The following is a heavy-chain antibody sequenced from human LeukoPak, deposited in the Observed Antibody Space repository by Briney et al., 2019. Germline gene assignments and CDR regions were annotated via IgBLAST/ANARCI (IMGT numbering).Heavy chain of an antibody. CDR2: FDPEDGET. D-gene: IGHD4-17*01. CDR1: GNTLTELS. V-gene: IGHV1-24*01. CDR3: ATLTPPNYGDYTWFDP. J-gene: IGHJ5*02. Sequence: ASVKVSCKVSGNTLTELSMHWVRQAPGKGLEWMGGFDPEDGETIYAQKFQGRVTMTEDTSTDTAYMELSSLRSEDTAVYYCATLTPPNYGDYTWFDPWGQGTLVTVSS.